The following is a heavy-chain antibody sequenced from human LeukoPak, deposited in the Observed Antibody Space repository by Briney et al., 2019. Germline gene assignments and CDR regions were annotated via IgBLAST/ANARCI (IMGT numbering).Heavy chain of an antibody. CDR3: ARVRAVAATGGFDY. Sequence: GGSLRLSCAASGFTFSSYSMNWVRQAPGKGLEWVSYISSSSSTIYYADSVKGRFTISRDNAKNSLYLQMNSLRAEDTAVYYCARVRAVAATGGFDYWGQGTLVTVSS. V-gene: IGHV3-48*01. CDR1: GFTFSSYS. J-gene: IGHJ4*02. CDR2: ISSSSSTI. D-gene: IGHD6-19*01.